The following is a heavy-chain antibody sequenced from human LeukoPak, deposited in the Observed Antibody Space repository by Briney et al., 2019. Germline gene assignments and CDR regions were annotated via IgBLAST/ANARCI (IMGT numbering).Heavy chain of an antibody. J-gene: IGHJ5*02. CDR1: GGSISSYY. D-gene: IGHD3-9*01. Sequence: PSETLPLTCTVSGGSISSYYWSWIRQPPGKGLEWIGYIYYSGSTNYNPSLKSRATISVDTSKNQFSLKLSSVTAADTAVYYCARDLANYDILTGHANWFDPWGQGTLVTVSS. CDR3: ARDLANYDILTGHANWFDP. V-gene: IGHV4-59*01. CDR2: IYYSGST.